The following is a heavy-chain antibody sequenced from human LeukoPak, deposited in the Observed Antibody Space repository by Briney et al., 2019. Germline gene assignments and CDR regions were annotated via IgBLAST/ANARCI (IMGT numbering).Heavy chain of an antibody. V-gene: IGHV1-2*02. CDR1: GYTFTGYY. CDR2: ITPNSGGT. Sequence: ASVEVSCKASGYTFTGYYFHWVRQAPGQGIEWMGWITPNSGGTRYAQKFQGRVTMTRDTSINTAYMELSRLTSEDTAVYYCARKSPPDGSQKSRTRGASDTFDIWGQGTMVTVSS. D-gene: IGHD3-10*01. J-gene: IGHJ3*02. CDR3: ARKSPPDGSQKSRTRGASDTFDI.